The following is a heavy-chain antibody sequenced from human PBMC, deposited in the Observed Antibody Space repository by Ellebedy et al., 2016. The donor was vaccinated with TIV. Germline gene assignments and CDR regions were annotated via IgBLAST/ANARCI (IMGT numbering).Heavy chain of an antibody. CDR3: ARQFTAYSYGFDL. CDR1: GFTFSLYW. J-gene: IGHJ3*01. D-gene: IGHD4-11*01. Sequence: GGSLRLSXAGSGFTFSLYWMTWVRQAPGKGLEWVANTKQDGSETFYVDSVKGRFTISRDNTKNSLFLQMRLLRAEDTALYYCARQFTAYSYGFDLWGQGTMVSVSS. CDR2: TKQDGSET. V-gene: IGHV3-7*01.